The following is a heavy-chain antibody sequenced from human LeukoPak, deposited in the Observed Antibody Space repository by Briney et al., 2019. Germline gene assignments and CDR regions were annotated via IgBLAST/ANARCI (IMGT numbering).Heavy chain of an antibody. J-gene: IGHJ5*02. V-gene: IGHV4-34*01. CDR2: INHSGST. CDR1: GGSFSGYY. CDR3: ARVRIRRNFDP. Sequence: TSETLSLICAVYGGSFSGYYWNWIRQPPGKGLEWIGEINHSGSTNYNPSLKSRVTISVDTSKNQFSLKLSSVTAADTAVYYCARVRIRRNFDPWGQGTLVTVSS. D-gene: IGHD2-21*01.